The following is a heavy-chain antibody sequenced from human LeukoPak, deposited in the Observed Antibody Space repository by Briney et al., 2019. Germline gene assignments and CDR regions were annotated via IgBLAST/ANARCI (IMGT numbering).Heavy chain of an antibody. Sequence: PSETLSLTCTVSGGSISSSSYYWGWIRQPPGKGLEWIGYIYYTGSTMYNPSLQSRVFMSVDTSKNHVSLRLSSVTAADTALYYCARSYYGAGSWNDPWGQGTLVTVSS. CDR2: IYYTGST. D-gene: IGHD3-10*01. CDR3: ARSYYGAGSWNDP. J-gene: IGHJ5*02. V-gene: IGHV4-61*05. CDR1: GGSISSSSYY.